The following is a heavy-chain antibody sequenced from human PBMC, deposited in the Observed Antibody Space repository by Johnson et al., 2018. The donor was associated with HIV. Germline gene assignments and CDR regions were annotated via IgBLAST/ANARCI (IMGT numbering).Heavy chain of an antibody. CDR1: GFPFSDYY. Sequence: VQLVESGGGLVKPGGSLRLSCAASGFPFSDYYMSWIRQAPGKGLEWVSGLNWNGGSTGYADSVKGRFTISSAHAKNSLYLPMNSLRAEDTALYYCAREGVMIVVVPHAFDIWGQGTMVTVSS. CDR3: AREGVMIVVVPHAFDI. CDR2: LNWNGGST. J-gene: IGHJ3*02. D-gene: IGHD3-22*01. V-gene: IGHV3-20*04.